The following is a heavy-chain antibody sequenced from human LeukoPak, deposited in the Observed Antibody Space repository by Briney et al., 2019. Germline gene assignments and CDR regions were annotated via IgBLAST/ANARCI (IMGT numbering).Heavy chain of an antibody. Sequence: GASVRVSCKASGYTFTGYYMHWVRPAPGQGVEWRGWINPNSGGTNYAQKFQGRVTMTRDTSISTVYMELSSLRSEDTAVYYCARDRGWPNNWFDPWGQGTLVTVSS. CDR1: GYTFTGYY. CDR2: INPNSGGT. CDR3: ARDRGWPNNWFDP. J-gene: IGHJ5*02. D-gene: IGHD6-19*01. V-gene: IGHV1-2*02.